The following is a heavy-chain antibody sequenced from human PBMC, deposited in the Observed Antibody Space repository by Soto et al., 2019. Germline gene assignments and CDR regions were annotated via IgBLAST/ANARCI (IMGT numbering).Heavy chain of an antibody. CDR1: GDSITTYKW. V-gene: IGHV4-4*02. CDR3: ATCQLGEYYYAMDI. Sequence: SETLSLTCAVSGDSITTYKWWTWVRQTPTKGLEWIGEIYDSGNTRYNPSLKSRVTISKDTSKNQLSLKLNSVTVADTAVYYCATCQLGEYYYAMDIWGQGTTVTVSS. D-gene: IGHD7-27*01. CDR2: IYDSGNT. J-gene: IGHJ6*02.